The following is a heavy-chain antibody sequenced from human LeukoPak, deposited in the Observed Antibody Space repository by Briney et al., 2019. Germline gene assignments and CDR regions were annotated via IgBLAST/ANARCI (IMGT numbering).Heavy chain of an antibody. J-gene: IGHJ4*02. CDR1: GASISSAGYY. CDR3: AGLYNYYFDY. Sequence: SQTLSLTCTVSGASISSAGYYWSWIRQPPGKGLEWIGYIYHTGITYYNPSLKSRVTISVDTSKNQFSLKLCSVPAADTAVYYCAGLYNYYFDYWGQGALVTVSS. CDR2: IYHTGIT. D-gene: IGHD5-24*01. V-gene: IGHV4-30-4*01.